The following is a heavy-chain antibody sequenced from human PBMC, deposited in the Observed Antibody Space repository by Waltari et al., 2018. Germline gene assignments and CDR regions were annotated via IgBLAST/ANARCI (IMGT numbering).Heavy chain of an antibody. V-gene: IGHV4-39*01. CDR3: ARLSYDSSGYRFDY. CDR1: GGSISSSSYY. D-gene: IGHD3-22*01. CDR2: IYYSGST. Sequence: QLQLQESGPGLVKPSETLSLTCTVSGGSISSSSYYWGWIRQPPGKGLEWIGSIYYSGSTYYNPSLKSRVTISVDTSKNQFSLKLSSVTAADTAVYYCARLSYDSSGYRFDYWGQGTLVTVSS. J-gene: IGHJ4*02.